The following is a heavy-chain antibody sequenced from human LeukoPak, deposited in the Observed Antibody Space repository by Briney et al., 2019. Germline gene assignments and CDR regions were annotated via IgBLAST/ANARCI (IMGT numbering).Heavy chain of an antibody. CDR1: GFTFSSYA. Sequence: GGSLRLSCAASGFTFSSYAMGWARQPPGKGLEWVSAVLASGGRTFYADSVKGRFTISRDNSKNTLYLQMNSLRAEDTAVYYCAKYYKLSGYYLGGYDYWGQGTLVTVSS. V-gene: IGHV3-23*01. D-gene: IGHD3-22*01. CDR2: VLASGGRT. CDR3: AKYYKLSGYYLGGYDY. J-gene: IGHJ4*02.